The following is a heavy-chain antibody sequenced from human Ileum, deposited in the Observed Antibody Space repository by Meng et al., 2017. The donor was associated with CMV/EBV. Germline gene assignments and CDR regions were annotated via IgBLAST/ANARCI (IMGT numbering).Heavy chain of an antibody. CDR2: VKSNTDGGAT. V-gene: IGHV3-15*01. J-gene: IGHJ5*02. CDR3: ASSWLEP. CDR1: TFTFNNAW. Sequence: GGSLRLSCAGSTFTFNNAWVSWVRQAPGEGLEWIGRVKSNTDGGATDYASPVKGRFTISRDDSKYTVYLQMNSLKTEDTAMYYCASSWLEPWGQGTLVTVSS.